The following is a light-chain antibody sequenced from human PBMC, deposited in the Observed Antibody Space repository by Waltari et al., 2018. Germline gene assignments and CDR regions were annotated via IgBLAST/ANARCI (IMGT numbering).Light chain of an antibody. CDR3: QTWASGIVV. J-gene: IGLJ2*01. CDR1: SWHRNSA. V-gene: IGLV4-69*01. Sequence: QLVVTQSPSASASLGASVTLTRTLSSWHRNSAIAWHRQQPEKGPRYLMKVKSDGSHTKGDGIPDRFSGSSSGAERYLTISSLQSEDEADYYCQTWASGIVVFGGGTKLTVL. CDR2: VKSDGSH.